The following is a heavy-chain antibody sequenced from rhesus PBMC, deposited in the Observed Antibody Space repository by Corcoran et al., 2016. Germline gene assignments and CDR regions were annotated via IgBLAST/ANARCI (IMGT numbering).Heavy chain of an antibody. CDR1: GGSISSGYE. V-gene: IGHV4-76*01. D-gene: IGHD3-28*01. CDR2: IYGSSGNT. Sequence: QVQLQESGPGVVKPSETLSLTCAVPGGSISSGYEWSWIRQAPGKGLEWIGYIYGSSGNTNYNPSLRTRVTISKDASKTPFSLKLSSVTAAGTAVCYCARGTYYYDSGYSDCWGQGVLVTVSS. CDR3: ARGTYYYDSGYSDC. J-gene: IGHJ4*01.